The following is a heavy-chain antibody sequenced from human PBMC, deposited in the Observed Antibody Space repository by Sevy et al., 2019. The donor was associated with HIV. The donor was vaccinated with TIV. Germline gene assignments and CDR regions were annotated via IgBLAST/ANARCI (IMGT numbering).Heavy chain of an antibody. D-gene: IGHD6-19*01. CDR2: IIPILNTV. J-gene: IGHJ4*02. Sequence: ASVKVSCKAPGGIFKSYGISWVRQAPGQGLEWMGGIIPILNTVHYAQTFQGRVTFTADESTKTAYMELSSLRSEDTAVYYCVRGGGNGWYYFDYWGQETLVTVSS. CDR3: VRGGGNGWYYFDY. CDR1: GGIFKSYG. V-gene: IGHV1-69*13.